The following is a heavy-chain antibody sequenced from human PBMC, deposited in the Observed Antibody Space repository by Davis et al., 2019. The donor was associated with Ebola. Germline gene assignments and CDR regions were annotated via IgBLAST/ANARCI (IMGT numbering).Heavy chain of an antibody. Sequence: GESLKISCTASGFTSGCCAMNWVRQAPGKGLEWVSGIGSSSNGRHYADSVKGRFTISRDESKNTVYLQMNNLRAEDTAVYYCAKDLLWWSASDVWGQGTTVTVSS. CDR1: GFTSGCCA. V-gene: IGHV3-23*05. CDR2: IGSSSNGR. J-gene: IGHJ6*02. D-gene: IGHD2-21*01. CDR3: AKDLLWWSASDV.